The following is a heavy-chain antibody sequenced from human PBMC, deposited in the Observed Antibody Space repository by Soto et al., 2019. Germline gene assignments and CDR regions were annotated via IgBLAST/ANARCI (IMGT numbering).Heavy chain of an antibody. J-gene: IGHJ4*02. Sequence: EVQLLESGGGLVQPGGSLSLSCTASGFTFSDHAMTWVRQAPGKGLEWLSGISGGGTGAYYADSVKGRFTVSRDNSNNTVFLQMDSLRVEDTAVYHCAIDLWWHTHWGQGTLVTVSS. CDR3: AIDLWWHTH. CDR1: GFTFSDHA. CDR2: ISGGGTGA. V-gene: IGHV3-23*01. D-gene: IGHD2-15*01.